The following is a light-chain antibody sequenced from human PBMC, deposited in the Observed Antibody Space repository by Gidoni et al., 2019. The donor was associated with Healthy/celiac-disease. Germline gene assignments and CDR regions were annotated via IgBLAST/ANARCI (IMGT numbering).Light chain of an antibody. CDR1: QSVTSY. CDR3: QQRSNWPLFT. Sequence: EIVLTQSPATLSLSPGERATLFYRASQSVTSYLAWYQQTPGQAARLLIYDVSNRATGIPARLSGSRSGTDVTLTIISLEPEDFAVYYSQQRSNWPLFTFGPGTKVDIK. CDR2: DVS. V-gene: IGKV3-11*01. J-gene: IGKJ3*01.